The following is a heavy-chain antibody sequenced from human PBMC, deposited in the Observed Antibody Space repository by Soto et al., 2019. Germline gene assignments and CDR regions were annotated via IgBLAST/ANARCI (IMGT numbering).Heavy chain of an antibody. V-gene: IGHV3-30*18. Sequence: QVQLVESGGGVVQPGRSLRLSCAASGFTFSGFGMHCVRHTPGKGLEWLAVISYDGSHKLYADSVQGRFTISRDNSKNPLSLQMNRLRTEDTAVYYCAKDLALDASASYPYHWCQGTLGSVSS. CDR1: GFTFSGFG. D-gene: IGHD3-10*01. J-gene: IGHJ5*02. CDR2: ISYDGSHK. CDR3: AKDLALDASASYPYH.